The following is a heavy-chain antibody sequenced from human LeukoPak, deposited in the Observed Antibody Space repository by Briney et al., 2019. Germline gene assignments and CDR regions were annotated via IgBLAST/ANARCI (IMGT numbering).Heavy chain of an antibody. CDR2: INHSGST. CDR3: ARGDRYYDILTGYYSYYFDY. CDR1: GGSFSGYY. Sequence: SETLSLTCAVYGGSFSGYYWSWIRQPPGKGLEWIGEINHSGSTNYNPSLKSRVSISVDTAKNQFSLKLSSVTAADTAVYYCARGDRYYDILTGYYSYYFDYWGQGTLVTVSS. D-gene: IGHD3-9*01. J-gene: IGHJ4*02. V-gene: IGHV4-34*01.